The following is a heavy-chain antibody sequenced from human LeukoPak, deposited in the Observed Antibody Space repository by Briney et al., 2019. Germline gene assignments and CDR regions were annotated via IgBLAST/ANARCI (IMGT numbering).Heavy chain of an antibody. CDR1: GFTFSNYG. V-gene: IGHV3-23*01. Sequence: PGGSLRLSCAASGFTFSNYGMSWVRQAPGKGLEWVSAISGSGVTTYYADSVKGRFTISRDNAKNSLYLQMNSLRAEDTAVYYCAREPENYDILTGFYYYYYMDVWGKGTTVTVSS. D-gene: IGHD3-9*01. CDR2: ISGSGVTT. J-gene: IGHJ6*03. CDR3: AREPENYDILTGFYYYYYMDV.